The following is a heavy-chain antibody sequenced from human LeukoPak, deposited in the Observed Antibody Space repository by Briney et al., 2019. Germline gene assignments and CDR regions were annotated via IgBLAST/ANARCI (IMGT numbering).Heavy chain of an antibody. Sequence: GASVKVSCKPSGYTFTGYYMHWVRQAPGQGLEWMGRINPNSGGTNYAQKFQGRVTMTRDTSISTAYMELSRLRSDDTAVYYCARGVNVLLWFGELYYFDYWGQGTLVTVSS. D-gene: IGHD3-10*01. J-gene: IGHJ4*02. CDR3: ARGVNVLLWFGELYYFDY. CDR2: INPNSGGT. CDR1: GYTFTGYY. V-gene: IGHV1-2*06.